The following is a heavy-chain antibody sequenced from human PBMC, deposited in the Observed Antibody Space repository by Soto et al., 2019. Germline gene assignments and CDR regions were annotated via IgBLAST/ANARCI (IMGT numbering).Heavy chain of an antibody. D-gene: IGHD6-19*01. CDR1: NYTFTSYG. J-gene: IGHJ4*02. CDR3: ARESRQWLACDF. CDR2: ISAYNGYT. Sequence: QIQLVQSGTEVKYPGASVKVSCKASNYTFTSYGFNWVRQAPGQGIEWIGWISAYNGYTNYKKKFQGRVTMTTDASTRTAYMELRSLGFDDTAVYYCARESRQWLACDFWGQGTLVSVSS. V-gene: IGHV1-18*01.